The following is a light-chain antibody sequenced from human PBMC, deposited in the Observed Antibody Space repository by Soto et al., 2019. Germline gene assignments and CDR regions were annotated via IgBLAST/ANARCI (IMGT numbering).Light chain of an antibody. J-gene: IGKJ1*01. Sequence: DIEMTQSPSSLSASVGDRVTITCRASQGISNSLAWYQQKPGKVPKLLIYAASTLQSGVPSRFSGSGSGTDVTLTISSVQPGDGVSDDCQEYDSAPWTFGQGPKVEI. CDR3: QEYDSAPWT. V-gene: IGKV1-27*01. CDR2: AAS. CDR1: QGISNS.